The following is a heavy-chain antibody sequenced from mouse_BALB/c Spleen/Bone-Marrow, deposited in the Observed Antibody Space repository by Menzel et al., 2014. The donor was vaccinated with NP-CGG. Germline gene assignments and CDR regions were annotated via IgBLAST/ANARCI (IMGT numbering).Heavy chain of an antibody. CDR3: TRRAYGGSYGFAY. V-gene: IGHV1-4*01. CDR1: GYTFTSYW. J-gene: IGHJ3*01. Sequence: VQRVESGADLVRPGSSVKMSCKASGYTFTSYWMHWVKQRPGQGLEWIGYINPSTGYTEYNQKFKDKATLTADKSSSTAYMQLSSLTSEDSSVFYCTRRAYGGSYGFAYWGQGTLVTVSA. D-gene: IGHD1-1*01. CDR2: INPSTGYT.